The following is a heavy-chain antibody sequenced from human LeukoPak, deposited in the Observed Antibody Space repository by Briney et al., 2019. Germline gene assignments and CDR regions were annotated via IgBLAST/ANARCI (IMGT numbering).Heavy chain of an antibody. V-gene: IGHV4-39*01. CDR2: IYYSGST. CDR3: ARHGSRGFMVRGVTNPLDY. Sequence: PSETLSLTCTVSGGSISSSSYYWGWIRQPPGKGLEWIGSIYYSGSTYYNPSLKSRVTISVDTSKNQFSLKLSSVTAADTAVYYCARHGSRGFMVRGVTNPLDYWGQGTLVTVPS. D-gene: IGHD3-10*01. CDR1: GGSISSSSYY. J-gene: IGHJ4*02.